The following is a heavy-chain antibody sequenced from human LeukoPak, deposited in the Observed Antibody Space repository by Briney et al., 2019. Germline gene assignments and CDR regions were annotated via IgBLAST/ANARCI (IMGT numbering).Heavy chain of an antibody. CDR3: ARHAGYCSSNSCSAVAFDI. V-gene: IGHV4-39*01. Sequence: SETLSLTCTVSGGSISSSSYYWGWIRQPPGKGLEWIGSIYYSGSTYYNPSLKSRVTISVDTSKNQFSLKLSSVTAADTAVYYCARHAGYCSSNSCSAVAFDIWGQGTMVTVSS. J-gene: IGHJ3*02. CDR1: GGSISSSSYY. CDR2: IYYSGST. D-gene: IGHD2-2*01.